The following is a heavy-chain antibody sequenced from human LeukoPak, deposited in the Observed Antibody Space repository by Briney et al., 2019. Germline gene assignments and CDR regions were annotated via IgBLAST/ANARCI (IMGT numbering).Heavy chain of an antibody. D-gene: IGHD1-26*01. J-gene: IGHJ4*02. Sequence: GESLQISCQGSGYSFTTYWIGWVRQMTGRGLEWMGIISPDDSEIRYSPSFRGQVTISADKSISTAYLQWSSLKASDTAIYYCARHEGSGSYYSYWGQGTLVTVSS. CDR2: ISPDDSEI. V-gene: IGHV5-51*01. CDR1: GYSFTTYW. CDR3: ARHEGSGSYYSY.